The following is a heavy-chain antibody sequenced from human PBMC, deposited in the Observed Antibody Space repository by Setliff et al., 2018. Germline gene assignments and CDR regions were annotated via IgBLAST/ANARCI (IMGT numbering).Heavy chain of an antibody. Sequence: SETLSLTCVVYGDSFSDYYWSWIRQPPGKGLEWIGESNHGGSTSYHPSLKSRLTMSVDTSKNQFSLKLTSVTAADTAVYYCARDNRARHYMDVWGKGTTVTVSS. D-gene: IGHD3-10*01. J-gene: IGHJ6*03. V-gene: IGHV4-34*01. CDR2: SNHGGST. CDR1: GDSFSDYY. CDR3: ARDNRARHYMDV.